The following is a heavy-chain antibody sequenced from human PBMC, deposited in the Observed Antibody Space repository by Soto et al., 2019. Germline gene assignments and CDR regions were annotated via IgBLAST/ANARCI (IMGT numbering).Heavy chain of an antibody. J-gene: IGHJ3*02. V-gene: IGHV1-46*02. Sequence: ASVKVSCKTSGYTFNTYGIIWVRQAPGQGLEWMGIISPCGGSTSYAQKFQGRVTMTRDTSTSTVYMELSSLRSEDTAVYYCARGPDLRDAFDIWGQGTMVTVSS. CDR2: ISPCGGST. CDR3: ARGPDLRDAFDI. CDR1: GYTFNTYG.